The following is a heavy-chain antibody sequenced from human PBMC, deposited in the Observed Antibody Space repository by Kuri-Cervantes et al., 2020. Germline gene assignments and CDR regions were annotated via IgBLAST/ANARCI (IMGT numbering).Heavy chain of an antibody. J-gene: IGHJ4*02. V-gene: IGHV3-21*01. Sequence: GESLKISCAASGFTFSSYSMNWVRQAPGKGLEWVSSISSSSSYIYYADSVKGRFTISRDNAKNSLYLQMNSLRAEDTAVYYCARYSSSWYRRGYYFDYWGQGTLVTVSS. CDR1: GFTFSSYS. CDR2: ISSSSSYI. CDR3: ARYSSSWYRRGYYFDY. D-gene: IGHD6-13*01.